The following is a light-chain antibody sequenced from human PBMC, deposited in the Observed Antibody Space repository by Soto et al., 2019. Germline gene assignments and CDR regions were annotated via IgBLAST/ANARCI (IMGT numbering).Light chain of an antibody. CDR3: QQYYDNPRT. CDR1: QNIKTW. V-gene: IGKV1-5*03. CDR2: EAS. Sequence: DIHMTQSPSTLSASVGDRVTITCRASQNIKTWLAWYQQKAGKAPKLLIYEASTLEGGVPSRFGGSGSGTDFTLTISSLQAEDVAVYYCQQYYDNPRTFGQGTKVDIK. J-gene: IGKJ1*01.